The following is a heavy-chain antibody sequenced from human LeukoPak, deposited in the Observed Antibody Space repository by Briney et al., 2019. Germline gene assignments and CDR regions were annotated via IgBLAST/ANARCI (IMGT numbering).Heavy chain of an antibody. CDR3: ARGGYHHGFDI. CDR2: INSGGSDT. D-gene: IGHD2-15*01. Sequence: GGPLRLSCAASGFTFNSYWFHWVRQAPGKGLVWVSRINSGGSDTIYADSVKGRFTISRDNAKSTVYLQMNSLKAEDTAVYYCARGGYHHGFDIWGQGTMVTVSS. CDR1: GFTFNSYW. J-gene: IGHJ3*02. V-gene: IGHV3-74*01.